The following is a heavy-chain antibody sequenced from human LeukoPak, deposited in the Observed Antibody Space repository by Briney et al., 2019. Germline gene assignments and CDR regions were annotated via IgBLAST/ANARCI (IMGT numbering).Heavy chain of an antibody. Sequence: SQTLSLTCAISGDSVSSNSAAWNWIRQSPSRGLEWLGRTYYRSKWYNDYAVSVKSRITINPDTSKNQFSLQLNSVTPEDTAVYYCARSPPDYSNRINYYFDYWGQGTLVTVSS. CDR1: GDSVSSNSAA. D-gene: IGHD4-11*01. CDR2: TYYRSKWYN. J-gene: IGHJ4*02. V-gene: IGHV6-1*01. CDR3: ARSPPDYSNRINYYFDY.